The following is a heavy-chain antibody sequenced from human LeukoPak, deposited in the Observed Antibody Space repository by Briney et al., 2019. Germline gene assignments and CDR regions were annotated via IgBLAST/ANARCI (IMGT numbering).Heavy chain of an antibody. CDR3: ARTPGSQHMRRGIAAAGTGSFDY. CDR1: GGSFSGYY. Sequence: PSETLSLTCAVYGGSFSGYYWSWIRQPPGKGLEWIGEINHSGSTNYNPSLKSRVTISVDTSKNQFSLKPRSVTAADTAVYYCARTPGSQHMRRGIAAAGTGSFDYWGQGTLVTVSS. CDR2: INHSGST. D-gene: IGHD6-13*01. J-gene: IGHJ4*02. V-gene: IGHV4-34*01.